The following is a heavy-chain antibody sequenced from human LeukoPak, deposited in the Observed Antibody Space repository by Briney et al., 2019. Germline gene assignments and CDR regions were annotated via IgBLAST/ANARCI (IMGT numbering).Heavy chain of an antibody. J-gene: IGHJ4*02. CDR3: AKDIREGRVIVVVPAAFGY. D-gene: IGHD2-2*01. V-gene: IGHV3-23*01. Sequence: GGSLRLSCAASGFTFSSYAMSWVRQAPGKGLEWVSAISGSGGSTYYADSVKGRFTISRDNSKNTLYLQMNSLRAEDTAVYYCAKDIREGRVIVVVPAAFGYWGQGTLVTVSS. CDR1: GFTFSSYA. CDR2: ISGSGGST.